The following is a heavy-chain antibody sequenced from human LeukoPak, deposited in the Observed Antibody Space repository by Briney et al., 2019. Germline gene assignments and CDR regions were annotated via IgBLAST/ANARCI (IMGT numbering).Heavy chain of an antibody. J-gene: IGHJ6*03. D-gene: IGHD6-13*01. CDR1: GFTSSSYE. CDR3: ASLTAAAPYYYYYMDV. Sequence: GGSLRLSCAASGFTSSSYEMNWVRRAPGKGLEWVSYISSSGSTIYYADSMKGPFTISRDKAKNSLYLQMNSLRAEDTAVYYCASLTAAAPYYYYYMDVWGKGTTVTVSS. CDR2: ISSSGSTI. V-gene: IGHV3-48*03.